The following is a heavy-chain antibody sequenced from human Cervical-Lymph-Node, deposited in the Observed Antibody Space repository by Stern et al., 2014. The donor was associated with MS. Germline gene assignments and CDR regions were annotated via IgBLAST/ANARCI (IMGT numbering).Heavy chain of an antibody. J-gene: IGHJ4*02. Sequence: VQLVESGGGVVQPGRSLRLSCSPSGFAFSTYGMHWVRQAPGKGLEWVALISFDGAKTYYAESVKGRFTISRDNPKNTLYLQMKSLRGEDTAVYYCARGSDWYPLDYWGQGTLVTVSS. D-gene: IGHD6-19*01. CDR1: GFAFSTYG. V-gene: IGHV3-30*03. CDR3: ARGSDWYPLDY. CDR2: ISFDGAKT.